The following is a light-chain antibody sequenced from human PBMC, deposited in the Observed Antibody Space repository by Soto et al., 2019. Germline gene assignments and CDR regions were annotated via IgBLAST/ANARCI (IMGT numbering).Light chain of an antibody. CDR2: GAS. CDR1: QSVSSNY. V-gene: IGKV3-20*01. CDR3: QQYGSSPWT. Sequence: EIVLTQSPGTLSLSTGEGATLSCRASQSVSSNYLTWHQQKPGQAPRLLIYGASSRATGIPDRFSGSGSGTDFTLTISRLEPEDFAVHYCQQYGSSPWTFGQGTKVDIK. J-gene: IGKJ1*01.